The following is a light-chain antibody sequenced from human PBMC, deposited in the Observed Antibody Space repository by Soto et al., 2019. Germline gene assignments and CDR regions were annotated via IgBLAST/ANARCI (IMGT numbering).Light chain of an antibody. CDR1: QGISSY. Sequence: AIRMTQSPSSFSASTGDRVTITCLASQGISSYLAWYPQKPGKAPKLLIYAASTLQSGVPSRFSGSGSGTDFTLTISFLQSEDYATYYCQQYYSYPWTFGQGTKVEIK. CDR3: QQYYSYPWT. CDR2: AAS. J-gene: IGKJ1*01. V-gene: IGKV1-8*01.